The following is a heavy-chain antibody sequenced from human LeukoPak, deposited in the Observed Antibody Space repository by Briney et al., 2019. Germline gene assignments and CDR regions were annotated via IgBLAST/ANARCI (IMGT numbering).Heavy chain of an antibody. D-gene: IGHD3-22*01. CDR1: GYTFTGYY. J-gene: IGHJ3*02. CDR2: INPNSGGT. V-gene: IGHV1-2*02. Sequence: ASVKVSCKASGYTFTGYYMHWVRQAPGQGLEWMGWINPNSGGTNYAQKFQGRVTMTRDTSISTAYMELSGLRSDDTAVYYCARDVGSSGYYGAVAFDIWGQGTMVTVSS. CDR3: ARDVGSSGYYGAVAFDI.